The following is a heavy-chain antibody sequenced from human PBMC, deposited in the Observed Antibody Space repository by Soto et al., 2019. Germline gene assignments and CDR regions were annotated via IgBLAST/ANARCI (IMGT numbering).Heavy chain of an antibody. V-gene: IGHV5-10-1*01. CDR3: AATHPLYTTSRGGSYGMDV. CDR2: IDPTDSYT. D-gene: IGHD2-2*02. CDR1: RYNVTGYW. Sequence: HGESLKISCKGSRYNVTGYWITWVRQMPGKGLEWMGRIDPTDSYTNYSPSFQGHVTISADMSINTAYLQWSSLKASDTAMYYCAATHPLYTTSRGGSYGMDVWGQGTMVTVS. J-gene: IGHJ6*02.